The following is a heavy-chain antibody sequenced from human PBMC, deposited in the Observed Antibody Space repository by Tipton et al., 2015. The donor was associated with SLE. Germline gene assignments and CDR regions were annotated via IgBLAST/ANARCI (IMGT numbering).Heavy chain of an antibody. J-gene: IGHJ4*02. V-gene: IGHV4-59*11. CDR3: AGAWQGYCSGGTCYVLDY. CDR2: ISNSETT. CDR1: GGSISSHY. D-gene: IGHD2-15*01. Sequence: TLSLTCTVSGGSISSHYWGWIRLAPGKGLEWIGYISNSETTNYNPSLKSRVTISVDTSKNQFSLKLRSVTAADTAVYYCAGAWQGYCSGGTCYVLDYWGQGTLVTVSS.